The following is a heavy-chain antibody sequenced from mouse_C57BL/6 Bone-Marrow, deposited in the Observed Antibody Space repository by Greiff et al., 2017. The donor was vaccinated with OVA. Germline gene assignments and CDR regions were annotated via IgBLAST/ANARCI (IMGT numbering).Heavy chain of an antibody. CDR3: ARYRVVATELGGGYFDY. CDR1: GYTFTDYY. J-gene: IGHJ2*01. Sequence: QVQLQQSGPELVKPGASVKISCKASGYTFTDYYINWVKQRPGQGLEWIGWIFPGSGSTYYNEKFKGKATLTVDKSSSTAYMLLSSLTSEDSAVYFCARYRVVATELGGGYFDYWGQGTTLTVSS. V-gene: IGHV1-75*01. D-gene: IGHD1-1*01. CDR2: IFPGSGST.